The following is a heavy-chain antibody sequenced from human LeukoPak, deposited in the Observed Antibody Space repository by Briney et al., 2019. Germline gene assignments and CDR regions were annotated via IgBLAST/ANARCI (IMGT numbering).Heavy chain of an antibody. J-gene: IGHJ4*02. CDR2: INAGNGNT. V-gene: IGHV1-3*03. CDR1: GYTFTSYY. CDR3: ARGEILLWFGELPPPDY. D-gene: IGHD3-10*01. Sequence: ASVKVSCKASGYTFTSYYMHWVRQAPGQGLEWMGWINAGNGNTKYSQEFQGRATITRDTSASTAYMELSSLRSEDMAVYYCARGEILLWFGELPPPDYWGQGTLVTVSS.